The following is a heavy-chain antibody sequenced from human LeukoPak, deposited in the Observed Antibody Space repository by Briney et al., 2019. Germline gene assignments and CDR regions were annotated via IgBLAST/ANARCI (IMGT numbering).Heavy chain of an antibody. D-gene: IGHD4-17*01. CDR2: IYSNGNT. Sequence: SETLSLTCSVSGGSISSSGHYWGWLRQSPEQGLDWIGSIYSNGNTYYNPSVKSRVTISVDTSKNQFSLKLTSVTAAETAVYYCARSATVTTGYFDYWGQGALVTVSS. CDR1: GGSISSSGHY. J-gene: IGHJ4*02. CDR3: ARSATVTTGYFDY. V-gene: IGHV4-39*07.